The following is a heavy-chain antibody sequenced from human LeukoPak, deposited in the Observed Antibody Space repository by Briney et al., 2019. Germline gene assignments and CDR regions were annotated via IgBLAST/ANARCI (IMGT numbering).Heavy chain of an antibody. CDR1: GGTFSSYA. J-gene: IGHJ4*02. Sequence: ASVKVSCKASGGTFSSYAISWVRQAPGQGLEWMGGIIPIFGTANYAQKFQGRVTITADESTSTAYMELRSLRSDDTAVYFCARGDYGANVGDYWGQGTLVTVSS. CDR3: ARGDYGANVGDY. D-gene: IGHD4/OR15-4a*01. V-gene: IGHV1-69*13. CDR2: IIPIFGTA.